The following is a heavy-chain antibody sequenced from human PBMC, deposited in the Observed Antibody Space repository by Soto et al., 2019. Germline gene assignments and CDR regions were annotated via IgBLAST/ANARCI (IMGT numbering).Heavy chain of an antibody. J-gene: IGHJ5*02. CDR3: ATSYDTGFDP. CDR1: GYPFIKYG. CDR2: IKVDSGYT. Sequence: QLVQSAAEVKKPGASVRVSCKAYGYPFIKYGISWIRQAPEQGLEWMGWIKVDSGYTNYAQKFQGRVTMTADTSSDTAFMELRSLRLDDTAVYFCATSYDTGFDPWGQGTLVSVSS. D-gene: IGHD3-9*01. V-gene: IGHV1-18*04.